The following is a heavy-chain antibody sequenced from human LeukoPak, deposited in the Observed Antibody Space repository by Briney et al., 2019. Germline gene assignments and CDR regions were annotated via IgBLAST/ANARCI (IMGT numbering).Heavy chain of an antibody. CDR2: ISGSGGST. J-gene: IGHJ4*02. V-gene: IGHV3-23*01. Sequence: GGSPRLSCAASGFTFSSYAMSWVRQAPGKGLEWVSAISGSGGSTYYADSVKGRFTISRDNSKNTLYLQMNSLRAEDTAVYYCAKDPLYSGSYYFDYWGQGTLVTVSS. CDR3: AKDPLYSGSYYFDY. CDR1: GFTFSSYA. D-gene: IGHD1-26*01.